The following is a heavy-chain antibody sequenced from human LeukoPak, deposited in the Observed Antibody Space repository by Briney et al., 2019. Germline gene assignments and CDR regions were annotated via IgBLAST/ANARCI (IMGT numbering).Heavy chain of an antibody. V-gene: IGHV4-34*01. CDR1: GGSFSGYY. D-gene: IGHD4-17*01. Sequence: SETLSLTCAVSGGSFSGYYWSWIRQPPGKGLEWIGEINHSGSTNYNPSLKSRVTISVDTSKNQFSLKLSSVTAADTAVYYCARGLWTTVTTPFDYWGQGTLVTVSS. CDR3: ARGLWTTVTTPFDY. J-gene: IGHJ4*02. CDR2: INHSGST.